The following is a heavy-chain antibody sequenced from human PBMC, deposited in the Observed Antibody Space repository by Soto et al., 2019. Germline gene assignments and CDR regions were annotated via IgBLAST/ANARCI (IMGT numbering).Heavy chain of an antibody. CDR3: ATMDSSRFY. CDR1: GVSISSHDW. J-gene: IGHJ4*02. Sequence: QVQLQESGPGLVKPSGTLSLTCAVSGVSISSHDWWTWVRQPPGKGLEWIGESHQSGNTNYNSSLEIRVTISVDKSKNQFSLKLTSVTVAATAVDYCATMDSSRFYWGQGTLFTVSS. V-gene: IGHV4-4*02. CDR2: SHQSGNT. D-gene: IGHD6-13*01.